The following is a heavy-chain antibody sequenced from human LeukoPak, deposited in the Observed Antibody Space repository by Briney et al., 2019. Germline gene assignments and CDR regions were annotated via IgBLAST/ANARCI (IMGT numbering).Heavy chain of an antibody. Sequence: GESLTLSCAVSGFKFDDYAMHWVRQPPGKGLEWVSGISWNNVTSAYADSVKGRFTISRDNAKQSLYMEMDRLSLEDTDLYYCVKAFIQSAGTGGYWIGGDSFDTWGQGTMVTVSP. D-gene: IGHD2-8*02. CDR3: VKAFIQSAGTGGYWIGGDSFDT. V-gene: IGHV3-9*01. CDR1: GFKFDDYA. J-gene: IGHJ3*02. CDR2: ISWNNVTS.